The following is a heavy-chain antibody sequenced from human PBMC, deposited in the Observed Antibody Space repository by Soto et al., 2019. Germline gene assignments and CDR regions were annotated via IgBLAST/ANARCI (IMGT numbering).Heavy chain of an antibody. CDR3: TTESGYSLFVGSD. V-gene: IGHV3-15*07. J-gene: IGHJ4*02. D-gene: IGHD5-18*01. Sequence: GGSLRLSCAASGFTFSNAWMNWVRQAPGKGLEWVGGIKSNTDGGATDYAVHVKGRFTIARDDSKNTLYLQMNSLKTEDTAVYYCTTESGYSLFVGSDWGQGTLVTVSS. CDR2: IKSNTDGGAT. CDR1: GFTFSNAW.